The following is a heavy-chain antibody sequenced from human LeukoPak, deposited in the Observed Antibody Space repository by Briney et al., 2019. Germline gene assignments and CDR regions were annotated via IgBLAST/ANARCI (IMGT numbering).Heavy chain of an antibody. Sequence: PSETLSLTCTISGGSISSYYWSWLRQPAGEGLELIGRLYTLGSTNYNPSLKSRVSMSLDASTYQFSLNLNSVTAADTAVYYCARAPYSGNYYGASDIWGQGTMVTVSS. CDR1: GGSISSYY. CDR3: ARAPYSGNYYGASDI. V-gene: IGHV4-4*07. D-gene: IGHD1-26*01. CDR2: LYTLGST. J-gene: IGHJ3*02.